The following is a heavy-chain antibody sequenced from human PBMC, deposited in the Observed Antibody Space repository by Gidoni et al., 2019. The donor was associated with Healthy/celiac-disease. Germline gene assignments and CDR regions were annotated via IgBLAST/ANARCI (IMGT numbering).Heavy chain of an antibody. CDR2: IEQDVSEK. J-gene: IGHJ4*02. CDR3: ASRQLVYYGSGSYCY. CDR1: GFTFSSYW. Sequence: EVQLVESGGGLVQHGGSLRLSCAASGFTFSSYWMSWVRQAPGKGLEWVADIEQDVSEKYYMDSVNGRFTISRDNAKNSLYLQRNSLRAEDTAVYYCASRQLVYYGSGSYCYWGQGTLVTVSS. V-gene: IGHV3-7*03. D-gene: IGHD3-10*01.